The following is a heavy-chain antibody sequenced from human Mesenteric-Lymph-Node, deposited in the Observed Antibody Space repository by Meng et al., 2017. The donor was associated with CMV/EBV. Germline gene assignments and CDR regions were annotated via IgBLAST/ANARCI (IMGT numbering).Heavy chain of an antibody. Sequence: CAVYGGSFSGYYWSWIRQPPGKGLEWIGGINHSGSTNYNPSLKSRVTISVDTSKNQFSLKLSSVTAADTAVYYCARGPIAAAGSWFDPWGQGTLVTVSS. J-gene: IGHJ5*02. D-gene: IGHD6-13*01. CDR2: INHSGST. CDR3: ARGPIAAAGSWFDP. V-gene: IGHV4-34*01. CDR1: GGSFSGYY.